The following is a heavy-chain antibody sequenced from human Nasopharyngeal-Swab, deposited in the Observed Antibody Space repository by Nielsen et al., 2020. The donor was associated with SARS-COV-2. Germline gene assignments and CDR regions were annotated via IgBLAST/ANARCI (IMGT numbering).Heavy chain of an antibody. D-gene: IGHD3/OR15-3a*01. Sequence: WVRQAPGQGPEWMGGIIPIFGTANYAQKFQGRVTITADESTSTAYMELSSLRSEDTAVYYCARDPLGTNYFDYWGQGTLVTVSS. CDR3: ARDPLGTNYFDY. V-gene: IGHV1-69*01. CDR2: IIPIFGTA. J-gene: IGHJ4*02.